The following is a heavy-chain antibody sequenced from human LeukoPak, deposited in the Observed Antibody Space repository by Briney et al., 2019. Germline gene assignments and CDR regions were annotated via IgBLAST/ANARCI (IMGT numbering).Heavy chain of an antibody. J-gene: IGHJ3*02. V-gene: IGHV4-39*07. D-gene: IGHD3-10*01. CDR2: IYYTGNT. CDR1: GDSITGYY. CDR3: TKSDGYGLIRI. Sequence: PPETLSLTCSVSGDSITGYYWGWIRQPPGKGLEWIGNIYYTGNTYYNSSLKSRFTISLDTSKNQFSLKVISMTAADTAAYYCTKSDGYGLIRICGRGTMVTVSS.